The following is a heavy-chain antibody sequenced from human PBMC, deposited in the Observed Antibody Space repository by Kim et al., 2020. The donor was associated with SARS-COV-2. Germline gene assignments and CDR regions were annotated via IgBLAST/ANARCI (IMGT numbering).Heavy chain of an antibody. CDR2: IYYSGST. J-gene: IGHJ4*02. CDR3: ARLWLRFGIDY. CDR1: GGSISSSSYY. V-gene: IGHV4-39*01. Sequence: SETLSLTCTVSGGSISSSSYYWGFLRPPPVPCLEWIGIIYYSGSTYYNPSLKRRVTIYVDTSKNQFSLKLRSVTAADTAVEYCARLWLRFGIDYGGQG. D-gene: IGHD3-16*01.